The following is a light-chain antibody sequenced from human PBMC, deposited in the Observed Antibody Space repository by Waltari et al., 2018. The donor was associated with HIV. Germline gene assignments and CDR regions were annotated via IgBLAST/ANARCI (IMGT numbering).Light chain of an antibody. CDR3: SSYAGSTIYV. Sequence: QSALTQPPSASGSPGQSVTISCTGTSSDVGGYNYVSLYQQPPGKAPKLMIYEVSKRPSGVPDRVSGSKSGNTASLTVSGLQAEDEADYYCSSYAGSTIYVFGTGTKVTVL. J-gene: IGLJ1*01. CDR1: SSDVGGYNY. CDR2: EVS. V-gene: IGLV2-8*01.